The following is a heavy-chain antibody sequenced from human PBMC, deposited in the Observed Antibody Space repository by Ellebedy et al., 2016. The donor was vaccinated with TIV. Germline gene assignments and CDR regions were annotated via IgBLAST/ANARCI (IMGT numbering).Heavy chain of an antibody. D-gene: IGHD2-8*01. J-gene: IGHJ5*02. CDR1: GFIFSSYA. V-gene: IGHV3-23*01. CDR2: ITVTSHVT. CDR3: ANRAYTNDWP. Sequence: PGGSLRLSCTASGFIFSSYAMNWVRQAPGKGLEWVSAITVTSHVTYYADSVKGRFTISRDNSKNTLYLQMNSLRAEDTAIYYCANRAYTNDWPWGQGTLVTVSS.